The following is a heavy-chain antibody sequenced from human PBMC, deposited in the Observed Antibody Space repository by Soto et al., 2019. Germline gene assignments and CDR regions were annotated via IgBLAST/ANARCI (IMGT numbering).Heavy chain of an antibody. V-gene: IGHV3-23*01. J-gene: IGHJ4*02. CDR2: ISGSGGST. D-gene: IGHD4-4*01. CDR3: AKDPSNVVGYFDY. CDR1: GFAFSSYA. Sequence: PGGSLRLSCAASGFAFSSYAMSWVRQAPGKGLEWVSAISGSGGSTYYADSVKGRFTISRDNSKNTLYLQMNSLRAEDTAVYYCAKDPSNVVGYFDYWGQGTLVTVSS.